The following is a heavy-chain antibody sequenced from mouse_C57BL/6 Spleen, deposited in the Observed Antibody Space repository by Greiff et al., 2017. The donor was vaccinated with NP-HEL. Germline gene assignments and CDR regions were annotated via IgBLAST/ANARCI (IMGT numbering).Heavy chain of an antibody. Sequence: VHVKQSGPELVKPGASVKISCKASGYSFTGYYMNWVKQSPEKSLEWIGEINPSTGGTTYNQKFKAKATLTVDKSSSTAYMQLKSLTSEDSAVYYCARRPNWDYWGQGTTLTVSS. V-gene: IGHV1-42*01. CDR1: GYSFTGYY. CDR2: INPSTGGT. CDR3: ARRPNWDY. D-gene: IGHD4-1*01. J-gene: IGHJ2*01.